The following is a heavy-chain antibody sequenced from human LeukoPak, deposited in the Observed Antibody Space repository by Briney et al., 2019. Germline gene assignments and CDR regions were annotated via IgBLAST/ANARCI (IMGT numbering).Heavy chain of an antibody. CDR2: IYSSGTT. D-gene: IGHD5-12*01. V-gene: IGHV4-4*07. CDR3: ASGSSGYDP. J-gene: IGHJ5*02. Sequence: SETPSLTCTVSGGSISNYYWSWIRQPAGKGLEWIGRIYSSGTTIYNPSLKNRVTMSVDTSKNQFPLKLSSVTAADTAVYFCASGSSGYDPWGQGTLVTVSS. CDR1: GGSISNYY.